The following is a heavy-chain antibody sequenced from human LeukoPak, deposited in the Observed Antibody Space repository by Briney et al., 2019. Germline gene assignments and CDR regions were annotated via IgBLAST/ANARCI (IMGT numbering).Heavy chain of an antibody. CDR2: VSANSGNT. CDR3: ARGHYSSPASEGMTGWFDP. V-gene: IGHV1-8*01. D-gene: IGHD3-9*01. J-gene: IGHJ5*02. Sequence: ASVKVSCTASGYTFSRYDINWVRQGTGQGLEWMGWVSANSGNTGYAQKFQGRVTMTRNTSTTTAYKELTSLTSEDTAAYFWARGHYSSPASEGMTGWFDPWGQGTLVTVSS. CDR1: GYTFSRYD.